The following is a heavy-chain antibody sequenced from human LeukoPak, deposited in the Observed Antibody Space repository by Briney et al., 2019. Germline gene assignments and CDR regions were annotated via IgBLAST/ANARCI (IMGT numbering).Heavy chain of an antibody. CDR2: IKQDGSEK. CDR1: GFTFSSYW. CDR3: ARDRYCSSTSCYTDAFDI. D-gene: IGHD2-2*02. J-gene: IGHJ3*02. V-gene: IGHV3-7*01. Sequence: GGSLRLSCAASGFTFSSYWMGWVRQAPGKGLEWVANIKQDGSEKYYVDSVKGRFTISRDNAKNSLYLQMNSLRAEDTAVYYCARDRYCSSTSCYTDAFDIWGQGTMVTVSS.